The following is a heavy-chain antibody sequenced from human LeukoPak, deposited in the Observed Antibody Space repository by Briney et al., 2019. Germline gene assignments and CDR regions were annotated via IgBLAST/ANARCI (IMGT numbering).Heavy chain of an antibody. J-gene: IGHJ5*02. CDR1: GLTFSDYT. CDR3: ATSITTFLSRFDH. D-gene: IGHD3-3*01. Sequence: PGGSLRLSCGASGLTFSDYTMNWVRQAPGRGLEWVSSISGNSNYRFYADSLKGRFTVSRENAKYSLHLQINSLRAEDTAVYYCATSITTFLSRFDHWGQGTLVTVSS. CDR2: ISGNSNYR. V-gene: IGHV3-21*01.